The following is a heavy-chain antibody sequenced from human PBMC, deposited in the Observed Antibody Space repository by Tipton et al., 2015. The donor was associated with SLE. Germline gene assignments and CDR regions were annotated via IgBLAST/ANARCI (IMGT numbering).Heavy chain of an antibody. CDR1: GFTFSNYW. CDR3: ARGNSGFDY. V-gene: IGHV4-30-4*08. D-gene: IGHD1-7*01. Sequence: LRLSCAASGFTFSNYWMNWVRQPPGKGLAWIRFIYHSGNTFYNPSLESRLTMSVDTSKNQFSLMLTSVTAADTAVYYCARGNSGFDYWGQGTLVTVSS. CDR2: IYHSGNT. J-gene: IGHJ4*02.